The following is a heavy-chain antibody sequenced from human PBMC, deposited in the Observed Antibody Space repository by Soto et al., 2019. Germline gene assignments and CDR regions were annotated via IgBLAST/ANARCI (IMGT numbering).Heavy chain of an antibody. V-gene: IGHV3-23*01. J-gene: IGHJ4*02. CDR3: AKAIAAAGTWDY. D-gene: IGHD6-13*01. CDR2: ISGSGGST. CDR1: GFTFSSYA. Sequence: EVQLLESGGGLVQHGGSLRLSCAASGFTFSSYAMSWVRQAPGKGLEWVSAISGSGGSTYYADSVKGRFTISRDNSKNTLYLQMNSLRPEDTVVYYCAKAIAAAGTWDYWGQGTLVTVSS.